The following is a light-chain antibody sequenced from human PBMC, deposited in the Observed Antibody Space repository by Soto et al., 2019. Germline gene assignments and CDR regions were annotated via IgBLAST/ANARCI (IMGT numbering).Light chain of an antibody. CDR3: CSYAGSYTV. Sequence: QSARTQPRSVSGSPGQSVTISCTGTSSDVGGYNYVSWYQQHPGKAPKPLIYDVSKRPSGVPDRFSGSKSGNTASLTISGLQAEDEADYYCCSYAGSYTVFGGGTKLTVL. CDR1: SSDVGGYNY. J-gene: IGLJ2*01. CDR2: DVS. V-gene: IGLV2-11*01.